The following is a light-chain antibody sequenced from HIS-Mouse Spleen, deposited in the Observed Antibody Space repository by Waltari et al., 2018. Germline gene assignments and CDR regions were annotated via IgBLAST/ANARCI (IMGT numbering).Light chain of an antibody. CDR2: AAS. V-gene: IGKV1-9*01. Sequence: DIQLTQSPSLLSASVGARVTVTCRASQGISRYLAWYQQKQGQAPKLLIYAASTWQSRGPARYSGSGTGTEFTLTISSLQPEDFATDYCQQLNSYPPTFGQGTKGEIE. CDR1: QGISRY. J-gene: IGKJ1*01. CDR3: QQLNSYPPT.